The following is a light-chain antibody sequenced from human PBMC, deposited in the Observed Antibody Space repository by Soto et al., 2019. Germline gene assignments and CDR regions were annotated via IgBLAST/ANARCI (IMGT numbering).Light chain of an antibody. CDR1: QSVSTN. CDR2: GAP. V-gene: IGKV3-15*01. Sequence: ERVMTQSPATLSVSPGERATLSCRASQSVSTNLAWYQQKPGEAPRLLIYGAPTRATGISARFSGSGSGTEFTLTISSLQSEDFAVYYCQQYNNWPITFGQGTRLEI. CDR3: QQYNNWPIT. J-gene: IGKJ5*01.